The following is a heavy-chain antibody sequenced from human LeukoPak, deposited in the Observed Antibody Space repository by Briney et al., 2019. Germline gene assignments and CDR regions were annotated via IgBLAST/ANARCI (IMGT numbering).Heavy chain of an antibody. CDR3: ARTNGPSTWYYYYGMDV. J-gene: IGHJ6*02. D-gene: IGHD4-17*01. V-gene: IGHV4-30-2*01. CDR2: IYHSGST. CDR1: GGSISSGGYS. Sequence: SETLSLTCAVSGGSISSGGYSWSWIRQPPGKGLEWIGYIYHSGSTYYNPSLKSRVTISVDRSKNQFSLKLNSVTAADTAVYYCARTNGPSTWYYYYGMDVWGQGTTVTVSS.